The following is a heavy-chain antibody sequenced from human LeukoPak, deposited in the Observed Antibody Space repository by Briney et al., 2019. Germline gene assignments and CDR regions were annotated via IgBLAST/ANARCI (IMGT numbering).Heavy chain of an antibody. D-gene: IGHD5-18*01. J-gene: IGHJ4*02. CDR2: ISGSGGST. CDR1: GFTFSSYV. CDR3: AKDTTWIQLWLDY. V-gene: IGHV3-23*01. Sequence: GGSLRLSCAASGFTFSSYVMTWVRQAPGKGLEWVSAISGSGGSTYYADSVKGRFTISRDNYKNTLYLQMNSLRAEDTAVYYCAKDTTWIQLWLDYWGQGTLVTVSS.